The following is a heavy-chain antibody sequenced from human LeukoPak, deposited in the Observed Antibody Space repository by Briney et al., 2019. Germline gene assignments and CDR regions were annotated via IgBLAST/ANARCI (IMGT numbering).Heavy chain of an antibody. CDR1: GFALSTYA. J-gene: IGHJ4*01. D-gene: IGHD2-8*02. CDR3: ARQLGYCAAGTCYFDS. CDR2: LSSGRSP. Sequence: GGSLRLSCAASGFALSTYAMAWVRQAPGKGLGWISSLSSGRSPSYSDSLEGRLTMSSDNARNTLYLQMDNLRGEDTAMYYCARQLGYCAAGTCYFDSWGHGTQVTVSS. V-gene: IGHV3-69-1*01.